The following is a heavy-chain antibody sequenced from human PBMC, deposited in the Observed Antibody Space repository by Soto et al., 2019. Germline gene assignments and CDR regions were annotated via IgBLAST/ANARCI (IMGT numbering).Heavy chain of an antibody. V-gene: IGHV3-7*03. CDR2: IKQDGSEK. CDR3: ARESTHGMDV. Sequence: PWWSLRLSCSASVFTFSSYWMSWFRQAPGKGLEWVANIKQDGSEKYHVDSVKGRFTISRDNAKNSLYLQMNSLRAEDTAVYYCARESTHGMDVWGQGTTVTVSS. CDR1: VFTFSSYW. J-gene: IGHJ6*02.